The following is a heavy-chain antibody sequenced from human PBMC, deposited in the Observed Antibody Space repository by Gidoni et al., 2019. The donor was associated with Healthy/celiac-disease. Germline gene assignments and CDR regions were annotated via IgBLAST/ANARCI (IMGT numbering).Heavy chain of an antibody. V-gene: IGHV3-23*01. D-gene: IGHD4-4*01. J-gene: IGHJ4*02. CDR1: GFTLSSYA. Sequence: EVPLLESGGGLVPPGGSLRLSCAASGFTLSSYAMSWVSQAPGKGLEWVAASSGSGGSTYYADTVKGRFTISRDKSKNTLYLQMKSLRAEDTAVYYCAKEFGYSNPFDYWGQGTLVTVSS. CDR2: SSGSGGST. CDR3: AKEFGYSNPFDY.